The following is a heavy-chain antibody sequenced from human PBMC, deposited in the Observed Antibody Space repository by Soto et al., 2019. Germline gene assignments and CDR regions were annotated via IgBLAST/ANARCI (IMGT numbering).Heavy chain of an antibody. V-gene: IGHV1-69*01. J-gene: IGHJ3*02. CDR1: GGTFSSYA. CDR2: IIPIFGTA. D-gene: IGHD2-15*01. Sequence: QVQLVQSGAEEKKPGSSVKVSCKASGGTFSSYAISWVRQAPGQGLEWMGGIIPIFGTANYAQKFKGRVTITADESTSTAYMELSSLRSEDTAVYYCATRKFIAYDAFDIWGQGTMVTVSS. CDR3: ATRKFIAYDAFDI.